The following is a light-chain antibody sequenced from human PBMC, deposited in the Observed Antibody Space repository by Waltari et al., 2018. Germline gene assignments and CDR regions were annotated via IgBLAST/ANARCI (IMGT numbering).Light chain of an antibody. CDR1: QSVSSSY. Sequence: EIVLTQSPGTLSLSPGERATLSFRASQSVSSSYLAWYQQKPGQAPRLLIYDASRRATGIPDRCSGSVSETDFTLTISRLEPEDFAVYYCQQYGSSPITFGQGTRLEIK. V-gene: IGKV3-20*01. CDR3: QQYGSSPIT. J-gene: IGKJ5*01. CDR2: DAS.